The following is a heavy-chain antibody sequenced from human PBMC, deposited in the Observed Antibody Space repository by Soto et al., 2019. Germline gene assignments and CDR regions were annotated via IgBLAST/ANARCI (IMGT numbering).Heavy chain of an antibody. CDR1: GFTFTSYG. CDR3: AKVTHYSSGWAPAYYYYGMDV. Sequence: GGSLRLSCAASGFTFTSYGMHWVRQAPGKGLEWVAVISYDGSNKYYADSVKGRFTISRDNSKNTLYLQMNSLRAEDTAVYYCAKVTHYSSGWAPAYYYYGMDVWGQGTTVTVSS. J-gene: IGHJ6*02. D-gene: IGHD6-19*01. CDR2: ISYDGSNK. V-gene: IGHV3-30*18.